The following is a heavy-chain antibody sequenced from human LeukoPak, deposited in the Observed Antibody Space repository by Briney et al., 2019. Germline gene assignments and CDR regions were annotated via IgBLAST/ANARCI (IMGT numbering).Heavy chain of an antibody. V-gene: IGHV4-38-2*02. CDR2: IYHSEST. CDR1: GYSISSGYY. J-gene: IGHJ5*02. D-gene: IGHD6-13*01. CDR3: ARVGDSSWSNNWFDP. Sequence: SETLSLTRTVSGYSISSGYYWGWIRQPPGKGLEWIGSIYHSESTYYNPSLKSRVTISVDTSKNQFSLKLSSVTAADTAVYYCARVGDSSWSNNWFDPWGQGTLVTVSS.